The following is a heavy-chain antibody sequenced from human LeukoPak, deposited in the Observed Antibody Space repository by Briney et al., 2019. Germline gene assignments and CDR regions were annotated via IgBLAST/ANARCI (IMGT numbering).Heavy chain of an antibody. J-gene: IGHJ4*02. CDR1: GGSISGYY. CDR2: IYYSGST. D-gene: IGHD2-21*02. V-gene: IGHV4-59*01. Sequence: PPETLYLTCTVSGGSISGYYWSWIRQSPGKGLEWIGYIYYSGSTNYNPSLKSRVTMSVDTSKNHFSLKVSSVTAADTAVYYCARRLCGGDCYSTFSYWGQGTLVTVSS. CDR3: ARRLCGGDCYSTFSY.